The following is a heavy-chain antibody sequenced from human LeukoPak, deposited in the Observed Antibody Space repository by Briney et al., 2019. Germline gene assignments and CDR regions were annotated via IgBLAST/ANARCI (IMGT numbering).Heavy chain of an antibody. CDR1: GFTLSSYG. J-gene: IGHJ4*02. V-gene: IGHV3-33*01. D-gene: IGHD3-22*01. CDR3: ARAEDSSPDY. Sequence: PGKSLRLSCVASGFTLSSYGMHWVRQAPGKGLEWVAVIWYDGSTKYYADPVKGRFTISRDISKNTLYLQMTSLRAEDTAVYYCARAEDSSPDYCGQGTLVTVSS. CDR2: IWYDGSTK.